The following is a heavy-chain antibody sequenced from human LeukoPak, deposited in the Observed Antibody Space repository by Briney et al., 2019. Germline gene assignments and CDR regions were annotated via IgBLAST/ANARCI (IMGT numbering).Heavy chain of an antibody. V-gene: IGHV3-15*01. D-gene: IGHD6-19*01. CDR2: IKTKTDGGTT. CDR1: GFTFSSYE. CDR3: ITDWWFYATIAVAGTNP. J-gene: IGHJ5*02. Sequence: PGGSLRLSCAASGFTFSSYEMNWVRQAPGKGLEWIGRIKTKTDGGTTDYAAPVKGRFTISRDDSKNTLYLQMNSLKTEDTAVYYCITDWWFYATIAVAGTNPWGQGTLVTVSS.